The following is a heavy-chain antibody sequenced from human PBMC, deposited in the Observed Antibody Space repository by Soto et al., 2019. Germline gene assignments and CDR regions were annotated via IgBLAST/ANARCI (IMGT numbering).Heavy chain of an antibody. J-gene: IGHJ4*02. V-gene: IGHV1-46*03. CDR3: ARDRSAVAGLYYFDY. CDR2: INPSGGST. Sequence: ASVKVSCKASGYTFTSYYMHWVRQAPGQGLEWMGIINPSGGSTSYAQKFQGRVTMTRDTSTSTVYMELSSLRSEDTAVYYCARDRSAVAGLYYFDYWGQGTLVTVSS. D-gene: IGHD6-19*01. CDR1: GYTFTSYY.